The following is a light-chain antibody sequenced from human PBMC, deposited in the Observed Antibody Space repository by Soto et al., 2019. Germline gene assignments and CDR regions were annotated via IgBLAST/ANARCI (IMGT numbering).Light chain of an antibody. Sequence: ERGMTQSPATLSVSPGERATLSCRASQSVSSNLAWYQQKVGQAPKLLIYDASTRATGIPARFSGIGSGTKFTLTISSLQSEDFAVYYCQQYNNWPETFGQGTKV. V-gene: IGKV3-15*01. CDR2: DAS. CDR3: QQYNNWPET. CDR1: QSVSSN. J-gene: IGKJ1*01.